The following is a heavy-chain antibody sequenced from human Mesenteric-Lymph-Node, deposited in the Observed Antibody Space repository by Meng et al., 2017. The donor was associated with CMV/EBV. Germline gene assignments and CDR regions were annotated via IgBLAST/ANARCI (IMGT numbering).Heavy chain of an antibody. V-gene: IGHV3-30*02. CDR2: IRYDGTNK. D-gene: IGHD3/OR15-3a*01. CDR1: VFTFSAFD. Sequence: GESLKISCAASVFTFSAFDMHWVRQAPGKGLDWVAFIRYDGTNKYYADSVKGRFTISRDNSKNTLYLQMSSLRTEDTAVYYCAKDLAGRLMISNFVMDVWGQGTTVTVSS. J-gene: IGHJ6*02. CDR3: AKDLAGRLMISNFVMDV.